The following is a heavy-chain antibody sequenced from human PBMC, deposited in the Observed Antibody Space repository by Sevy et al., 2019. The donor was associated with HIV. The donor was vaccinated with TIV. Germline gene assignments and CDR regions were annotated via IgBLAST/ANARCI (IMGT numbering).Heavy chain of an antibody. V-gene: IGHV4-59*13. D-gene: IGHD3-22*01. Sequence: SETLSLTCTVSGGSISSYYWSWIRQPPGKGLEWIGYIYYSGSTNYNPSPKSRVTIAVDTSTNQLCLKLSSVTAADTAVYYCGRGGRSNYYYDSSGYYWLFDNWGKGTLVTVSS. J-gene: IGHJ4*02. CDR1: GGSISSYY. CDR3: GRGGRSNYYYDSSGYYWLFDN. CDR2: IYYSGST.